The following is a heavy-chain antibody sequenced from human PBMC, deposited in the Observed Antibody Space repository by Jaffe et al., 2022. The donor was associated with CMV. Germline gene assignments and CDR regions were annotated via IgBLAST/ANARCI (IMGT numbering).Heavy chain of an antibody. CDR3: AKSDCESIDCKLIAF. J-gene: IGHJ4*02. V-gene: IGHV3-23*04. CDR1: GLTIRNYA. CDR2: ISGTGDRS. Sequence: EVQLVESGGDLVPPGGSLRLSCAVSGLTIRNYAMIWVRQAPGKGLEWVSSISGTGDRSEYVDSVKGRFTISRENSKNTLYLQMGRLRAEDTAIYYCAKSDCESIDCKLIAFWGQGTLVTVSS. D-gene: IGHD2-21*02.